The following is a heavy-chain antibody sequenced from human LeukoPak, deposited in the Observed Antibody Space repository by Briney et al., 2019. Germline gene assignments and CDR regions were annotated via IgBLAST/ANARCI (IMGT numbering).Heavy chain of an antibody. Sequence: GGSLRLSCAASGFTFSSYWMHWVHHAPGKGLVWVSRINSDGSSTSYADSVRGRFTISRDNAKNTLYLQMNSLRAEDTAVYYCAGDDSSPGDAFDIWGQGTMATVSS. D-gene: IGHD3-22*01. V-gene: IGHV3-74*01. CDR2: INSDGSST. CDR3: AGDDSSPGDAFDI. CDR1: GFTFSSYW. J-gene: IGHJ3*02.